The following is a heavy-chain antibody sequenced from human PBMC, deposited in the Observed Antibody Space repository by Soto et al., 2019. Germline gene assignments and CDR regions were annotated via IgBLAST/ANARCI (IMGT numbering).Heavy chain of an antibody. CDR1: GFTFSSYG. CDR2: IWYDGIDK. J-gene: IGHJ4*02. CDR3: ARDRGSSAYYSDY. D-gene: IGHD3-22*01. Sequence: GGSLRLSCAASGFTFSSYGMHWVRQAPGKGLEWVAFIWYDGIDKYYADSVKGRFTISRDNSKNTLYLQMNSLRAEDTAVYYCARDRGSSAYYSDYWGQGTLVTVSS. V-gene: IGHV3-33*01.